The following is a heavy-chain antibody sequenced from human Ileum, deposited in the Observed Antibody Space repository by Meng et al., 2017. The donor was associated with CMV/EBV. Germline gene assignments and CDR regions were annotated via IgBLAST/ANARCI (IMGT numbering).Heavy chain of an antibody. CDR2: ITPIFGTT. J-gene: IGHJ4*02. D-gene: IGHD3-10*01. Sequence: QGLLVHAVASLKKTWSLVMVACKASGGTFNNYAIHWVRQAPGQGLEWMGGITPIFGTTNYAQKFHGRVTITADESTSTAYMELISLTFEDTAKYYCARVGNTLSVSYFDYWGQRTLVTVSS. CDR1: GGTFNNYA. V-gene: IGHV1-69*12. CDR3: ARVGNTLSVSYFDY.